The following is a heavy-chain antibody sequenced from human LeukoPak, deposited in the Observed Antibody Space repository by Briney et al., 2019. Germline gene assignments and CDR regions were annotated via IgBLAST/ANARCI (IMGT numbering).Heavy chain of an antibody. J-gene: IGHJ3*02. CDR2: IRHDGSDK. CDR3: ARQRFCSSTSCPRDAFDI. Sequence: GGSLRLSCAASGFTFGSYGVHWVRQAPGKGLEWVAFIRHDGSDKYYADSVKGRFTISRGNSKSTLYLQMNSLRAEDTAVYYCARQRFCSSTSCPRDAFDIWGQGTMVTVSS. D-gene: IGHD2-2*01. CDR1: GFTFGSYG. V-gene: IGHV3-30*02.